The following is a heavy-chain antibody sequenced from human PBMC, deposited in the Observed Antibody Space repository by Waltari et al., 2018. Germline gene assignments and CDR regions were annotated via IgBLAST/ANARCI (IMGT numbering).Heavy chain of an antibody. D-gene: IGHD6-6*01. CDR1: GFTFSSYE. CDR3: ARAYEYSSTNFDY. Sequence: EVQLVESGGGLVQPGGSLRLSCAASGFTFSSYEMTCVGRAPGKGLECVSYIRSSGSTIYYADSVKGRFTISRDNAKNSLYLQMNSLRAEDTAVYYCARAYEYSSTNFDYWGQGTLVTVSS. J-gene: IGHJ4*02. CDR2: IRSSGSTI. V-gene: IGHV3-48*03.